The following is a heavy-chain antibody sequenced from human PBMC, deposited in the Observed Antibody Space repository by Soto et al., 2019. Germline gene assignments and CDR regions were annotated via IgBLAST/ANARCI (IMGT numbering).Heavy chain of an antibody. Sequence: SETLSLTCTVSGGSISSYYWSWIRQPPGKGLEWIGYIYYSGSTNYNPSLKSRVTISVDTSKNQFSLKLSSVTAADTAVYYCARVYDSSGYPFLDYWGQGTLVTVS. CDR1: GGSISSYY. CDR2: IYYSGST. CDR3: ARVYDSSGYPFLDY. J-gene: IGHJ4*02. D-gene: IGHD3-22*01. V-gene: IGHV4-59*01.